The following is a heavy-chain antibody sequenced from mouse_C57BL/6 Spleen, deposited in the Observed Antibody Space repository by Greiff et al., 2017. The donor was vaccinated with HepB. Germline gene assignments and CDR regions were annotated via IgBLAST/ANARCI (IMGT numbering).Heavy chain of an antibody. CDR3: ARPTTTWYFDV. D-gene: IGHD1-1*01. Sequence: VQWVESGPELVKPGASVKISCKASGYAFSSSWMNWVKQRPGKGLEWIGRIYPGDGDTNYNGKFKGKATLTADKSSSTAYMQLSSLTSEDSAVYFCARPTTTWYFDVWGTGTTVTVSS. V-gene: IGHV1-82*01. CDR1: GYAFSSSW. J-gene: IGHJ1*03. CDR2: IYPGDGDT.